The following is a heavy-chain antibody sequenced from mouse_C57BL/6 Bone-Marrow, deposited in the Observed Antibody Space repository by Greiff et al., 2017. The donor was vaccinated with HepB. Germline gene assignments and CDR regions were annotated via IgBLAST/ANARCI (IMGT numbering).Heavy chain of an antibody. J-gene: IGHJ1*03. V-gene: IGHV3-6*01. D-gene: IGHD1-1*01. Sequence: EVQLVESGPGLVKPSQSLSLTCSVTGYSITSGYYWNWLRQFPGNKLEWMGYISYDGSNNYNPSLKNRISITRDTSTNQFFLKLNSVTTEDTATYYCARDPRYYYGSSYWYFDVWGTGTTVTVSS. CDR2: ISYDGSN. CDR3: ARDPRYYYGSSYWYFDV. CDR1: GYSITSGYY.